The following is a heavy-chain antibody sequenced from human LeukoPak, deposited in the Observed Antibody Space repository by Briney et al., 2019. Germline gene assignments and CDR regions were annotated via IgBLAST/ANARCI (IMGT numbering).Heavy chain of an antibody. V-gene: IGHV3-23*01. J-gene: IGHJ3*01. CDR2: ISASGDAT. Sequence: GGSLRLSCTASGFTFSTYALSWVRQAPGKGLELVSAISASGDATYYPDSVKGRFTISRETSNHTLNLQMNSLRAEDTAVYYCATHYDSSYYSPRFLGFDVWGQGTKVTVSS. CDR1: GFTFSTYA. CDR3: ATHYDSSYYSPRFLGFDV. D-gene: IGHD3-22*01.